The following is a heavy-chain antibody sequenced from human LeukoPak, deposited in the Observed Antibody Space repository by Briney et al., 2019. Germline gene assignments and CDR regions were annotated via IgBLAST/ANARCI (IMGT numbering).Heavy chain of an antibody. Sequence: SGTLSLTCAVSGGSISSSNWWSWVRQPPGKGLEWIGEIYHSGSTDYNPSLKSRVTISVDKSKNQFSLKLSSVTAADTAVYYCARGLGYYDFWSGYYYFDYWGQGTLVTVSS. V-gene: IGHV4-4*02. CDR1: GGSISSSNW. D-gene: IGHD3-3*01. J-gene: IGHJ4*02. CDR3: ARGLGYYDFWSGYYYFDY. CDR2: IYHSGST.